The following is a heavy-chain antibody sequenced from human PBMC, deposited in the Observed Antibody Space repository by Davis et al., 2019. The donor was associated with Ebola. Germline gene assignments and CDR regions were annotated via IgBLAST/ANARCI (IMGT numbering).Heavy chain of an antibody. CDR2: IIPIFGTA. Sequence: AASVTVSCKASGYTFTSYYMHWVRQAPGQGLEWMGGIIPIFGTANYAQKFQGRVTITADESTSTAYMELSSLRSEDTAVYYCARDGGRGLYYYYYGMDVWGQGTTVTVSS. CDR3: ARDGGRGLYYYYYGMDV. J-gene: IGHJ6*02. D-gene: IGHD4-23*01. CDR1: GYTFTSYY. V-gene: IGHV1-69*13.